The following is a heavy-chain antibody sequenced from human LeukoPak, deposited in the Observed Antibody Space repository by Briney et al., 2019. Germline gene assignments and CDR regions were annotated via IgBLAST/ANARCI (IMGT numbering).Heavy chain of an antibody. V-gene: IGHV1-18*01. CDR1: GGTFSSYA. CDR3: ARDLTTVTNYYYYGMDV. CDR2: ISAYNGNT. Sequence: ASVKVSCKASGGTFSSYAISWVRQAPGQGLEWMGWISAYNGNTNYAQKLQGRVTMTTDTSTSTAYMELRSLRSDDTAVYYCARDLTTVTNYYYYGMDVWGQGTTVTVSS. J-gene: IGHJ6*02. D-gene: IGHD4-17*01.